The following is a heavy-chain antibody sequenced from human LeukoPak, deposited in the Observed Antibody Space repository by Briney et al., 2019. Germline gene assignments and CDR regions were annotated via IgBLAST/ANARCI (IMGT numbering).Heavy chain of an antibody. CDR3: AKGVACSSTSCSAFDY. V-gene: IGHV3-30*02. CDR1: GFTFSSYG. J-gene: IGHJ4*02. D-gene: IGHD2-2*01. CDR2: IRYDGSNK. Sequence: GGSLRHSCAASGFTFSSYGMHWVRQAPGKGLEWVAFIRYDGSNKYYADSVKGRFTISRDNSKNTLYLQMNSLRAEDTAVYYCAKGVACSSTSCSAFDYWGQGTLVTVSS.